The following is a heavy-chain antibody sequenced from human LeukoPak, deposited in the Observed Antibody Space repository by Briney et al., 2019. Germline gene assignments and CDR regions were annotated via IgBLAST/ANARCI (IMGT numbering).Heavy chain of an antibody. J-gene: IGHJ4*02. CDR1: GLTFSSYS. CDR3: ARDRNLLGTHTPYFDY. Sequence: PGGSLRLSCAASGLTFSSYSMNWVRQAPGKGLEWVSSISSSSSYIYYADSVKGRFTISRDNAKNSLYLQMNSLRAEDTAVYYCARDRNLLGTHTPYFDYWGQGTLVTVSS. CDR2: ISSSSSYI. D-gene: IGHD1-14*01. V-gene: IGHV3-21*01.